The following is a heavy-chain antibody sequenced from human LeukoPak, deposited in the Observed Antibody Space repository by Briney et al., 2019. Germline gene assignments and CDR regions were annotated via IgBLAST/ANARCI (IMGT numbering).Heavy chain of an antibody. CDR1: GGSISSSSYY. D-gene: IGHD3-22*01. CDR2: IYYSGST. J-gene: IGHJ4*02. Sequence: SETLSLTCTVSGGSISSSSYYWGWIHQPPGKGLEWIGSIYYSGSTYYNPSLKSRVTISVDTSKNQFSPKLSSVTAADTAVYYCAREARITMIVVVITTGFDYWGQGTLVTVSS. CDR3: AREARITMIVVVITTGFDY. V-gene: IGHV4-39*07.